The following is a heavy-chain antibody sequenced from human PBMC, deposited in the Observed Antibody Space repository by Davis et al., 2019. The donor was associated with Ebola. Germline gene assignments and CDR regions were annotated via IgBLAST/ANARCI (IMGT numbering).Heavy chain of an antibody. J-gene: IGHJ4*02. CDR2: IKQDGSEK. CDR3: ARGPSTGNSFSY. V-gene: IGHV3-7*01. CDR1: GFTFSSYA. Sequence: GGSLRLSCAASGFTFSSYAMSWVRQAPGKGLKWVANIKQDGSEKYYVDSVEGRFTISRDNAKNSLYLQMNSLRAEDTAVYYCARGPSTGNSFSYWGQGTLVTVSS. D-gene: IGHD6-13*01.